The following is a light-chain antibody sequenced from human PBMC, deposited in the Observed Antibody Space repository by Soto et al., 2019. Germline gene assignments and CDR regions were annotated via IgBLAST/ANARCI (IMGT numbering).Light chain of an antibody. CDR3: SSYAGYNTVV. Sequence: QSVLTQPPSASGSPGQSVTISCTGTSSDVGGYNYVSWFQQHPGKAPKLIIHEVNQRPSGVPDRFSGSKSRNTAFLTVSGLQAEDEGTSYCSSYAGYNTVVFGTGTKVTLL. CDR2: EVN. CDR1: SSDVGGYNY. J-gene: IGLJ1*01. V-gene: IGLV2-8*01.